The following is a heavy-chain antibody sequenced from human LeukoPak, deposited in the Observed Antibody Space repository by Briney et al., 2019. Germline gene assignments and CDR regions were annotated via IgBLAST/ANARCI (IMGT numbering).Heavy chain of an antibody. V-gene: IGHV3-74*01. CDR1: GFTFSNYW. D-gene: IGHD6-6*01. CDR2: INNDGSGT. J-gene: IGHJ4*02. CDR3: ASSPYSSSW. Sequence: GSLRLSCAASGFTFSNYWMHWVRQAPGKGLVWVSRINNDGSGTTYADSVKGRFTISRDNAKNTLYLQMNSLRAEDTAVYYCASSPYSSSWWGQGTLVTVSS.